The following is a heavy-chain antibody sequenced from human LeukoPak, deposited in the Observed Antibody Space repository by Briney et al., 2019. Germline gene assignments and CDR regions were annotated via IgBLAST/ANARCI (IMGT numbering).Heavy chain of an antibody. V-gene: IGHV1-2*02. J-gene: IGHJ6*02. Sequence: ASVKVSCKASGYTFTGYYIHWVRQAPGQGLEWMGWINPNSGGTNYAQKFQGRVTMTRDTSITTAYMELSRLRPDDTAVYYCARVTDYDWAYGMDVWGQGTTVTVSS. CDR2: INPNSGGT. D-gene: IGHD3-16*01. CDR3: ARVTDYDWAYGMDV. CDR1: GYTFTGYY.